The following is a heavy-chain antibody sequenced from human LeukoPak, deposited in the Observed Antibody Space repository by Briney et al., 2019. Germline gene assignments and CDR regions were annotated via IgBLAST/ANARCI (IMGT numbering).Heavy chain of an antibody. V-gene: IGHV3-66*01. CDR3: ARGDAGTVRTFTDAFDM. CDR2: VRCSCDT. Sequence: GGSLTLSRPASGLTLSTKYMTWLRPAPARGLAWVSSVRCSCDTYCAGSVKGRLPIFRDNSKNTVYLQMNSLRAEDAAVFYCARGDAGTVRTFTDAFDMWGRGTMVIVSS. CDR1: GLTLSTKY. J-gene: IGHJ3*02. D-gene: IGHD4-17*01.